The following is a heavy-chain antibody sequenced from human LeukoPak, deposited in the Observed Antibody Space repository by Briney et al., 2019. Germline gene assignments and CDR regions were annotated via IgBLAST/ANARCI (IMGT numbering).Heavy chain of an antibody. CDR3: AKDSGDYVHDY. J-gene: IGHJ4*02. CDR1: GFTFSSYG. CDR2: ISYDGSNK. Sequence: GGSLRLSCVASGFTFSSYGMHWVRQAPGKGLEWVAVISYDGSNKYYADSVKGRFTISRDNSKDTLYLQMNSLRAEDTAVYYCAKDSGDYVHDYWGQGTLVTVSS. D-gene: IGHD4-17*01. V-gene: IGHV3-30*18.